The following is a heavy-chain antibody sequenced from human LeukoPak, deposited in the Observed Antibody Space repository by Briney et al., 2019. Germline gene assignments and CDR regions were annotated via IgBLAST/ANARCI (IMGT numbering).Heavy chain of an antibody. CDR3: ARDSYDFWSGYYTPYGMDV. D-gene: IGHD3-3*01. J-gene: IGHJ6*02. V-gene: IGHV3-33*01. Sequence: GRSLRLSCAASGFTFSSYGMHWVRQAPGKGLEGVAVIWYDGSNKYYADSVKGRFTISRDNSKNTLYLQMNSLRAEDTAVYYCARDSYDFWSGYYTPYGMDVWGQGTTVTVSS. CDR2: IWYDGSNK. CDR1: GFTFSSYG.